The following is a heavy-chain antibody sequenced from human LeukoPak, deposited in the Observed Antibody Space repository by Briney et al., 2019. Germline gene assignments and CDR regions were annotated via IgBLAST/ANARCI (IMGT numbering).Heavy chain of an antibody. Sequence: SETLSLTCTVSDDSITMYYWTWIRQPPGKGLEWIGYVDHTGSTKFNPSLNGRVSISRDTSNNFFPLRLRSVIAADTAVYFCARGRVSSSTWYSTYYYFFYMDFWGKGTTVTVSS. CDR3: ARGRVSSSTWYSTYYYFFYMDF. CDR1: DDSITMYY. CDR2: VDHTGST. D-gene: IGHD4-11*01. V-gene: IGHV4-59*01. J-gene: IGHJ6*03.